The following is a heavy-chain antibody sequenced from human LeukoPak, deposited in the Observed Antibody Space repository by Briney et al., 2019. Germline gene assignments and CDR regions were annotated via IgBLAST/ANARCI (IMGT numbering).Heavy chain of an antibody. D-gene: IGHD4-17*01. CDR3: AKSPADYGDDLFDH. J-gene: IGHJ4*02. Sequence: GGSLRLSCAASGFTFSSFAMSWVRQAPGKGLEWVSTISGSGDSTYYADSVKGRFTISRDNSKNTLYLQMSSLRAEDTAVYYCAKSPADYGDDLFDHWGQGTPVTVSS. CDR1: GFTFSSFA. V-gene: IGHV3-23*01. CDR2: ISGSGDST.